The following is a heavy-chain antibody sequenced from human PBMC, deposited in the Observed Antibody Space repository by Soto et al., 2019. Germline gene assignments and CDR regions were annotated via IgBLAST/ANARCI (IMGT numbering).Heavy chain of an antibody. CDR2: IYWNDDK. CDR3: AHSLASSSWYLGKFDY. CDR1: GFPLRTSGKG. D-gene: IGHD6-13*01. J-gene: IGHJ4*02. V-gene: IGHV2-5*01. Sequence: SRPKLVSHKQSVGMACTFPGFPLRTSGKGVGWIRQPPGKALEWLALIYWNDDKRYSPSLKSRLTITKDTSKNQVVLTMTNMEPVDTATYFCAHSLASSSWYLGKFDYWGERTLVTVSS.